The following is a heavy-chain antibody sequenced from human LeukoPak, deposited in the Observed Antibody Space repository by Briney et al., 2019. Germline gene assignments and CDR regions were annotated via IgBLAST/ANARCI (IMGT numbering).Heavy chain of an antibody. CDR2: IYYSGST. CDR1: GGSISSSSYY. D-gene: IGHD6-6*01. V-gene: IGHV4-39*01. Sequence: PSETLSLTCTVSGGSISSSSYYWGWIRQPPGKGLEWIGSIYYSGSTYYNPSLKSRVTISVDTSKNQFSLKLSSVTAADTAVYYCARVVAARPAWFDPWGQGTLVTVS. CDR3: ARVVAARPAWFDP. J-gene: IGHJ5*02.